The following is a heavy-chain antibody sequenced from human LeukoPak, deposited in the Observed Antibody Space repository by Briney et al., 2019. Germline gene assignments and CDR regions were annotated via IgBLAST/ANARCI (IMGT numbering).Heavy chain of an antibody. V-gene: IGHV1-24*01. CDR2: FDPEDGET. CDR1: GGTFSSYA. CDR3: ATGGAVAGIDYMDV. D-gene: IGHD6-19*01. Sequence: ASVKVSCKASGGTFSSYAISWVRQAPGQGLEWMGGFDPEDGETIYAQKFQGRVTMTEDTSTDTAYMELSSLRSEDTAVYYCATGGAVAGIDYMDVWGKGTTVTVSS. J-gene: IGHJ6*03.